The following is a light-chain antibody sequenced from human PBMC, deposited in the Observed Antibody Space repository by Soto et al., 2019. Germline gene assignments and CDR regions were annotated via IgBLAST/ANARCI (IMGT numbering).Light chain of an antibody. J-gene: IGKJ4*01. CDR2: HAS. Sequence: TQSPATLSVSPGEGATLSCRASQSISSYLACYQQKPGQAPRLLIFHASTRATGIPPRFSGSGSGTEFTLTITSLQSEDSAVYYCQQYNFSPPNTFGGGTKVDI. V-gene: IGKV3-15*01. CDR1: QSISSY. CDR3: QQYNFSPPNT.